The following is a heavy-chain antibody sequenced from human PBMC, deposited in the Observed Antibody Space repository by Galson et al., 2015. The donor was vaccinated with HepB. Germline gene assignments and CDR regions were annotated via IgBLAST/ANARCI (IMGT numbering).Heavy chain of an antibody. CDR3: ARLRGAAGKYYYYGMDV. J-gene: IGHJ6*02. D-gene: IGHD6-13*01. Sequence: SVKVSCKASGGTFSNYAISWVRQAPGQGLEWMGGIIPVFHIANYAQKFQGRVTITRDTSASTAYMELSSLRSEDTAVYYCARLRGAAGKYYYYGMDVWGQGTTVTVSS. CDR1: GGTFSNYA. CDR2: IIPVFHIA. V-gene: IGHV1-69*10.